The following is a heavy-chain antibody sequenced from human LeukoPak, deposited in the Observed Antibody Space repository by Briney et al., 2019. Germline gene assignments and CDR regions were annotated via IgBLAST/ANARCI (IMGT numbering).Heavy chain of an antibody. CDR1: GFTFSSYA. CDR2: ISGSGGST. D-gene: IGHD6-13*01. V-gene: IGHV3-23*01. CDR3: AKDYIAAADTVLPWYLLRYFHS. Sequence: PGGSLRLSCAASGFTFSSYAMSWVRQAPGKGLEWVSAISGSGGSTYYADSVKGRFTISRDNSKNTLYLQMKSLRAEDTAVYYCAKDYIAAADTVLPWYLLRYFHSWGQGTLLTVSS. J-gene: IGHJ4*02.